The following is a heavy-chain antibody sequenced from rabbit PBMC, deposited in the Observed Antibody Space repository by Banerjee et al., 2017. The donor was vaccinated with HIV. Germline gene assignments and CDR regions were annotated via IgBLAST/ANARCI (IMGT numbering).Heavy chain of an antibody. D-gene: IGHD4-1*01. Sequence: QEQLEESGGGLVQPGGSLKLSCKASGIDFSSYYYMCWVRQAPGKGLEWIACIGTNSGITWYASWVNGRFTISRSTSLSTVDLKMTSLTAADTATYFCARDLAGVIGWNFNLWGQGTLVTVS. J-gene: IGHJ4*01. V-gene: IGHV1S43*01. CDR1: GIDFSSYYY. CDR2: IGTNSGIT. CDR3: ARDLAGVIGWNFNL.